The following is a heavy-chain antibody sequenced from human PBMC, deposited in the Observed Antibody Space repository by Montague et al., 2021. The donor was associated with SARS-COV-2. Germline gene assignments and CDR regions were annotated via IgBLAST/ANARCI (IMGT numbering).Heavy chain of an antibody. Sequence: ETLSLTCTVSGGSISSSSYYWGWIRQPPGKGLEWIGSIYYSGSTYYNPSLKSRVTISVDTSKNQFSLKLSSVTAADTAVYYCARQVTGQYFDWILYGMDVWGQGTTVTVSS. J-gene: IGHJ6*02. D-gene: IGHD3-9*01. V-gene: IGHV4-39*01. CDR1: GGSISSSSYY. CDR3: ARQVTGQYFDWILYGMDV. CDR2: IYYSGST.